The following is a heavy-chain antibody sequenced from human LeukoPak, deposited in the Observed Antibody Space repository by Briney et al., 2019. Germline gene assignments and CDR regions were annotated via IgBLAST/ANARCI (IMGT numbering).Heavy chain of an antibody. Sequence: SETLSLTCTVSGGSISSSYWSWIRQPPGKGLEWLGYIYYSGITNYNPSLKSRVTISLDTSKNQFSLKLNSVTAADTAVYYCARASGAFDYWGQGALVTVSS. CDR3: ARASGAFDY. CDR2: IYYSGIT. J-gene: IGHJ4*02. CDR1: GGSISSSY. V-gene: IGHV4-59*01.